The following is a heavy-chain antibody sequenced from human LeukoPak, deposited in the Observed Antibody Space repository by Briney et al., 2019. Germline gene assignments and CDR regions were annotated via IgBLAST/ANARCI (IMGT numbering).Heavy chain of an antibody. V-gene: IGHV3-30-3*01. CDR3: ARGDDYIWGSYRPFDY. CDR2: ISNDGSNK. Sequence: PGGSLRLSCAASGFTFSNYALHWVRQAPGKGLEWVAFISNDGSNKYYADSVKGRLTISRDNSRNTLHLQMNSLRADDTAVYYCARGDDYIWGSYRPFDYWGQGTLVTVSS. J-gene: IGHJ4*02. D-gene: IGHD3-16*02. CDR1: GFTFSNYA.